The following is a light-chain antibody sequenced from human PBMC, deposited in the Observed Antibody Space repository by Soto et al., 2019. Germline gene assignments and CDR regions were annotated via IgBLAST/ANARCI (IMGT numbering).Light chain of an antibody. CDR1: SGHSSYA. V-gene: IGLV4-69*01. J-gene: IGLJ1*01. CDR3: QTWGTGIHYV. CDR2: LNSDGSH. Sequence: QPVLTQSPSASASLGASVKLTCTLSSGHSSYAIAWHQQQPEKGPRYLMKLNSDGSHSQGDGIPDRFSGSSSGAERYLTISSHQSEDEADYYCQTWGTGIHYVFGTGTKLTVL.